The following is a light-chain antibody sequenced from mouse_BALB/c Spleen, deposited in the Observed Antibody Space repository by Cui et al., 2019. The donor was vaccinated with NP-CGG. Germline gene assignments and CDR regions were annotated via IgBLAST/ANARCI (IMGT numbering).Light chain of an antibody. CDR1: TGTVTTSNY. CDR3: ALWYSNHWV. J-gene: IGLJ1*01. V-gene: IGLV1*01. Sequence: QAVVTPASALPTSPGETVTLTCRSSTGTVTTSNYANWVQEKPDHLFTGLIGGTNNRAPGVPARFSGSLIGGKAALTITGAQTEDEGIYFCALWYSNHWVFGGGTKLTVL. CDR2: GTN.